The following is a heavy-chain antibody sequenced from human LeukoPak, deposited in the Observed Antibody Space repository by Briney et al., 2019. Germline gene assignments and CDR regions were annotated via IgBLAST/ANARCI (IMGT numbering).Heavy chain of an antibody. Sequence: GGSLRLSCAASGLTFSSYWMSWVRQAPGKGLEWVANIKQDGREKYYVDSVKGRFTISRDNAKNSLYLQMNSLRAEDTAVYYCAREGSSWYESAFDIWGQGTMVTVSS. CDR1: GLTFSSYW. V-gene: IGHV3-7*03. CDR3: AREGSSWYESAFDI. J-gene: IGHJ3*02. CDR2: IKQDGREK. D-gene: IGHD1-14*01.